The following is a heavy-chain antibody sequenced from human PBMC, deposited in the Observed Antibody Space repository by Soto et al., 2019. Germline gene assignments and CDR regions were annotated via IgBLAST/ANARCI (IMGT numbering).Heavy chain of an antibody. Sequence: ASVKVSCKASGGTFSSYASSWVRQAPGQGLEWMGGIIPIFGTANYAQKFQGRVTITADESTSTAYMELSSLRSEDTAVYYCAVSTGSSSYFDYWGQGTLVTVAS. CDR2: IIPIFGTA. CDR1: GGTFSSYA. D-gene: IGHD6-6*01. CDR3: AVSTGSSSYFDY. V-gene: IGHV1-69*13. J-gene: IGHJ4*02.